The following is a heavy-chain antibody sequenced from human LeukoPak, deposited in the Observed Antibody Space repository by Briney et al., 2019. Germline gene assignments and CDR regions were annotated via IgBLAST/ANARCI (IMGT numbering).Heavy chain of an antibody. J-gene: IGHJ4*02. CDR2: IIPIFGTA. CDR1: GGTFSSYA. Sequence: ASVKVSCKASGGTFSSYAISWVRQAPGQGLEWMGGIIPIFGTANYAQKFQGRVTITADESTSTAYMELSSLRSEDTAVYYCARGAGYTAMADYWGQGTLVTVSS. D-gene: IGHD5-18*01. CDR3: ARGAGYTAMADY. V-gene: IGHV1-69*13.